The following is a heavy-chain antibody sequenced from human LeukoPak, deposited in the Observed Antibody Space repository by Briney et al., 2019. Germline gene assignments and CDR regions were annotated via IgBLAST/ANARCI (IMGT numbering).Heavy chain of an antibody. J-gene: IGHJ4*02. Sequence: ASVKVSCKVSGYRLTELSMHWLRQAPGKGLEWMGSFDPENGETLYAQEFQGRVTLTEDTSADTAYLELSSLRSEDTALYYCTRSAVVLPYYFDYWGQGTLVTVSS. CDR1: GYRLTELS. CDR2: FDPENGET. V-gene: IGHV1-24*01. D-gene: IGHD2-2*01. CDR3: TRSAVVLPYYFDY.